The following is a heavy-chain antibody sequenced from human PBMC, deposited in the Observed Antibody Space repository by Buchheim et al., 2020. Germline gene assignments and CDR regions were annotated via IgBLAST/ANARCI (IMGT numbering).Heavy chain of an antibody. D-gene: IGHD6-13*01. Sequence: QVQLVQSGAEVKKPGASVKVSCKASGYTFTGYYMHWVRQAPGQGLEWMGGIIPIFGTANYAQKFQGRVTITADKSTSTAYMELSSLRSEDTAVYYCARLAAAGLYYYYGMDVWGQGTT. J-gene: IGHJ6*02. V-gene: IGHV1-69*06. CDR3: ARLAAAGLYYYYGMDV. CDR1: GYTFTGYY. CDR2: IIPIFGTA.